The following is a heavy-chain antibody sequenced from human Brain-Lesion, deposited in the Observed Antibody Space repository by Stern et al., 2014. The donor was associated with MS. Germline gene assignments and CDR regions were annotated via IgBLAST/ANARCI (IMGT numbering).Heavy chain of an antibody. CDR2: IKPNTGGT. J-gene: IGHJ6*02. CDR1: GYIFTGYY. D-gene: IGHD3-3*01. CDR3: ARDQRGITIFGVVTDYYYLGMDV. V-gene: IGHV1-2*02. Sequence: VQLVQSGAEVKKPGASVKVSSKTSGYIFTGYYIHWVRQAPGQGLEWMAWIKPNTGGTKYAQKFQGRVTMSRDTSISTAYVELSSLTSDDTAVYYCARDQRGITIFGVVTDYYYLGMDVWGQGTTVTVSS.